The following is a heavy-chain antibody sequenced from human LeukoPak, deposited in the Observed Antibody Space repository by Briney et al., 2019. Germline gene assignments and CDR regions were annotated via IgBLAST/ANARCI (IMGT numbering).Heavy chain of an antibody. CDR3: AGQPGQGNWFDH. CDR2: INPSGGST. D-gene: IGHD1-14*01. V-gene: IGHV1-46*01. Sequence: ASVKVSCKASGYTFTSYYMHWVRQAPGQGLEWMGIINPSGGSTSYAQKFQGRVTMTRDTSTSTVYMELSSLRSEDTAVYYCAGQPGQGNWFDHWGQGTLVTVSS. CDR1: GYTFTSYY. J-gene: IGHJ5*02.